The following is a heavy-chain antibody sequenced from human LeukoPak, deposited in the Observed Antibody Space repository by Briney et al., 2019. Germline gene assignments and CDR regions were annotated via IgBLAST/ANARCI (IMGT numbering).Heavy chain of an antibody. Sequence: SETLSLTCAVYGGSFSGYYWSWIRQPPGKGLEWIGEINHSGSTNYNPSLKSRVTISVDTSKNQFSLKLSSVTAADTAVCYCATTGGESELEDGRLSLPPHYWGQGTLVTVSS. CDR2: INHSGST. J-gene: IGHJ4*02. V-gene: IGHV4-34*01. CDR3: ATTGGESELEDGRLSLPPHY. CDR1: GGSFSGYY. D-gene: IGHD2-8*02.